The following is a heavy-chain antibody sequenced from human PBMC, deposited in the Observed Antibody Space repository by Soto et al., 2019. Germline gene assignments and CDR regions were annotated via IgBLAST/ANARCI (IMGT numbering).Heavy chain of an antibody. J-gene: IGHJ6*03. CDR3: VRATAARQRDYAYHYYLHI. V-gene: IGHV1-46*03. CDR1: S. D-gene: IGHD6-6*01. CDR2: INPNGGST. Sequence: SRRSPCQSTRQGLEWMGVINPNGGSTVYAQKFQGRVTLTRDTSTSTVYVELSSLRSDDTAVYFCVRATAARQRDYAYHYYLHIWGKGTTVTVSS.